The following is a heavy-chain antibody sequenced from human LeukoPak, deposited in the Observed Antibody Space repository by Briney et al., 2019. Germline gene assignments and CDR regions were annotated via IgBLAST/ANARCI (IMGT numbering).Heavy chain of an antibody. CDR1: GFTFSSYA. CDR2: ISGSGGST. D-gene: IGHD3-3*01. CDR3: ATYGGIFGVVITSYYFDY. V-gene: IGHV3-23*01. J-gene: IGHJ4*02. Sequence: GGSLRLSCAVSGFTFSSYAMSWIRQAPGNGLEWVSAISGSGGSTYYADSVKGRFTISRDNSKNTLYLQMNSLRAEDTAVYYCATYGGIFGVVITSYYFDYWGQGTLVTVSS.